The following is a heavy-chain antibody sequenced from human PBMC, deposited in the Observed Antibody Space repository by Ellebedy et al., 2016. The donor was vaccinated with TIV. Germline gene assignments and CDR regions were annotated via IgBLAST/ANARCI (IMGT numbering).Heavy chain of an antibody. D-gene: IGHD1-26*01. V-gene: IGHV3-7*04. CDR2: IKQDGSEK. CDR1: GFTFSSYW. J-gene: IGHJ4*02. CDR3: ARWELDSATYYYLDQ. Sequence: PGGSLRLSCAASGFTFSSYWMSWVRQAPGKGLEWVANIKQDGSEKYYVDSVKGRFTISRDNAKNSLYLQMNSLRAEDTAVYYCARWELDSATYYYLDQWGQGTLVTVSS.